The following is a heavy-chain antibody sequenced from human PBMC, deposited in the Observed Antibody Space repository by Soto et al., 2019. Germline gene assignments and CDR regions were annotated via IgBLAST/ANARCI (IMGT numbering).Heavy chain of an antibody. CDR2: IYSGGST. CDR1: GFTVSSNY. Sequence: GGSLRLSCAASGFTVSSNYMSWVRQAPGKGLEWVSVIYSGGSTYYADSVKGRFTISRDNSKNTLYLQMNSLRAEDTAVYYCARGWLSGYYGMDVWGQGTTVTVSS. CDR3: ARGWLSGYYGMDV. D-gene: IGHD3-22*01. J-gene: IGHJ6*02. V-gene: IGHV3-53*01.